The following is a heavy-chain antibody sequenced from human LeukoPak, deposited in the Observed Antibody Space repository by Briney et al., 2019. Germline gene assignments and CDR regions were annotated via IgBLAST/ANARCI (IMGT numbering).Heavy chain of an antibody. CDR1: GGTFISHA. J-gene: IGHJ5*02. Sequence: SVKVSCKASGGTFISHAISWVRQAPGQGLEWMGRIIPIFGIANYAQKFQGRVTITADKSTSTAYMELSSLRSEDTAVYYCARSTAITMIVVDPWGQGTLVTVSS. D-gene: IGHD3-22*01. CDR2: IIPIFGIA. V-gene: IGHV1-69*04. CDR3: ARSTAITMIVVDP.